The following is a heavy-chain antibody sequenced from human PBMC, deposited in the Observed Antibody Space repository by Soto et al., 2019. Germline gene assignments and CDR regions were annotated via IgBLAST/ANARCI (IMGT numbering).Heavy chain of an antibody. CDR2: FDPEDGET. V-gene: IGHV1-24*01. CDR3: ATVRSSSGFDP. CDR1: GGTFSSYA. J-gene: IGHJ5*02. Sequence: ASVKVSCKASGGTFSSYAISWGRQAPGKGLEWMGGFDPEDGETIYAQKFQGRVTMTEDTSTDTAYMELSSLRSEDTAVYYCATVRSSSGFDPWGQGTLVTVSS. D-gene: IGHD6-6*01.